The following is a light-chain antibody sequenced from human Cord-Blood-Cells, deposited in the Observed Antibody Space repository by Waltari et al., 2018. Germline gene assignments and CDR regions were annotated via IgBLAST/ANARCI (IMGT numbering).Light chain of an antibody. V-gene: IGLV7-46*01. CDR1: IGPVTSRHY. CDR2: DTS. J-gene: IGLJ3*02. Sequence: QAVLTQEPSLPLSPGGPVPLTCGPSIGPVTSRHYPYWFQQKPGQAPRTLIYDTSNKHSWTPARFSGSLLGGKAALTLSGAQPEDEAEYYCLLSYSGAWVFGGGTKLTVL. CDR3: LLSYSGAWV.